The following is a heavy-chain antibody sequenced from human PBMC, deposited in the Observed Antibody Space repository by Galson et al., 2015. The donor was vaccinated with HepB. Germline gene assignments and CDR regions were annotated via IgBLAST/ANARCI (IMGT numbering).Heavy chain of an antibody. CDR1: GFTFSSYS. Sequence: SLRLSCAASGFTFSSYSMNWVRQAPGKGLEWVSYIDVSSSIIYYADSVKGRFTISRDNAENSLYLQMNSLRAEDTAVYYCARDRGGSGIHLSYYYGMDVWGQGTTVTVS. D-gene: IGHD3-10*01. J-gene: IGHJ6*02. CDR2: IDVSSSII. V-gene: IGHV3-48*04. CDR3: ARDRGGSGIHLSYYYGMDV.